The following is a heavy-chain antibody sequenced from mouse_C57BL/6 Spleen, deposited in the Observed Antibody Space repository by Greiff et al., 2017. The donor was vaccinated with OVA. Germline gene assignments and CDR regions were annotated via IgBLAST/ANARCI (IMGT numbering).Heavy chain of an antibody. D-gene: IGHD1-1*01. V-gene: IGHV6-3*01. CDR1: GFTFSNYW. Sequence: EVMLVESGGGLVQPGGSLKLSCVASGFTFSNYWMNWVRQSPEQGLEWVAQIRLKSDNYATHYAESVKGRFTISRDESKRWVYLHMNNLRAEDTGIYYCTSEKLRFAYWGQGTLVTVSA. CDR2: IRLKSDNYAT. J-gene: IGHJ3*01. CDR3: TSEKLRFAY.